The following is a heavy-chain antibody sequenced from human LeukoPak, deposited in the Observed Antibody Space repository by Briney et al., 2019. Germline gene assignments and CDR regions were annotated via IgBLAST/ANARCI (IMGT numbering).Heavy chain of an antibody. CDR2: IYYSGST. Sequence: SETLSLTCTVSGGSIISYYWSWIRQPPGKGLEWIGYIYYSGSTNYNPSLKSRVTISVDTSNNQFSLKLSSVTAADTAVYYCARASRIAAVRSAFDIWGQGTMVTVSS. V-gene: IGHV4-59*01. CDR1: GGSIISYY. D-gene: IGHD6-13*01. CDR3: ARASRIAAVRSAFDI. J-gene: IGHJ3*02.